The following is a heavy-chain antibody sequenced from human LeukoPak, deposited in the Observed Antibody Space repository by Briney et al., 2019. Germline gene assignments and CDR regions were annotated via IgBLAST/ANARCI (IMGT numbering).Heavy chain of an antibody. D-gene: IGHD2-15*01. J-gene: IGHJ4*02. CDR1: GGSISSSNW. CDR2: IYHSGST. V-gene: IGHV4-4*02. CDR3: ARAVLSCYDY. Sequence: SETLSLTCAVSGGSISSSNWWRWGRPPPGKGLEWIGEIYHSGSTNYNPSLKSRVTISVDQSNHQLSLKLSSVTAADSAVYYCARAVLSCYDYWGQGTLVTVSS.